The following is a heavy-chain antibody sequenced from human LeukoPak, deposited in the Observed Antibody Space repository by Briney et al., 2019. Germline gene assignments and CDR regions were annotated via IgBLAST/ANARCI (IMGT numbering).Heavy chain of an antibody. J-gene: IGHJ4*02. CDR3: ARTYYDILTGYYGLFDY. D-gene: IGHD3-9*01. CDR1: GFTFSSYS. Sequence: SGGSLRLSCAASGFTFSSYSMNWVRQAPGKGLEWVSSISSSSSYIYYADSVKGRFTISRDNAKNSLYLQMNSLRAEDTAVYYCARTYYDILTGYYGLFDYWGQGTLVTVSS. CDR2: ISSSSSYI. V-gene: IGHV3-21*01.